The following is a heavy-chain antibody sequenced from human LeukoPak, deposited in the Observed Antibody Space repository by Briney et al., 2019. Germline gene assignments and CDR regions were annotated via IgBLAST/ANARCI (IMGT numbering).Heavy chain of an antibody. D-gene: IGHD1-26*01. CDR3: ARDQGGDAFDI. J-gene: IGHJ3*02. CDR2: IYYSGGT. V-gene: IGHV4-39*07. Sequence: KPSETLSLTCTVSGGSISSSSYYWGWIRQPPGKGLEWIGSIYYSGGTYYNPSLKSRVTISVDTSKNQFSLKLSSVTAADTAVYYCARDQGGDAFDIWGQGTMVTVSS. CDR1: GGSISSSSYY.